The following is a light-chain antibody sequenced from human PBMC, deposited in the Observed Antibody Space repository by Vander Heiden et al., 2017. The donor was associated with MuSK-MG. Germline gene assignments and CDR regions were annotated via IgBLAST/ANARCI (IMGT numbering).Light chain of an antibody. Sequence: SYVLTPPPLVPVAPGQTARITSGGNNIGSNSVHWYQQKPGQAAVLVVYDDSDRPSGSPERFSGSNSGNTATLTISRVEAGDEDDYYCQVWDSSSDHPYVFGTGTKVTVL. CDR1: NIGSNS. J-gene: IGLJ1*01. CDR3: QVWDSSSDHPYV. CDR2: DDS. V-gene: IGLV3-21*02.